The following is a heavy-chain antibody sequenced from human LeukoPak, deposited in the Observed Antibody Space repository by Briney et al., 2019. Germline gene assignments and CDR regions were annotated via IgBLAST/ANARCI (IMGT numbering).Heavy chain of an antibody. CDR3: AKDLYPYCSSTSCYVVGSAEYFQH. CDR2: ISYDGSNK. V-gene: IGHV3-30*18. D-gene: IGHD2-2*01. CDR1: GFTFSSYG. Sequence: PGRSLRISCAASGFTFSSYGMHWVRQAPGKGLEWVAVISYDGSNKYYADSVKGRFTISRDNSKNTLYLQMNSLRAEDTAVYYCAKDLYPYCSSTSCYVVGSAEYFQHCGQGTLVTVSS. J-gene: IGHJ1*01.